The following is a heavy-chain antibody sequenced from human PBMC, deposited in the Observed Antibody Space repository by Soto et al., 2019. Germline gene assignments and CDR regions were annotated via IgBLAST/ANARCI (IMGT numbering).Heavy chain of an antibody. CDR2: INPNSGGT. Sequence: ASVKVSSKASGYTFTGYYMHWVRQAPGQGLEWMGWINPNSGGTNYAQKFQGRVTMTRDTSISTAYMELSRLRSDDTAVYYCARVGSNPGGYYYYYGMDVWGQGTTVTVSS. D-gene: IGHD3-10*01. CDR1: GYTFTGYY. V-gene: IGHV1-2*02. J-gene: IGHJ6*02. CDR3: ARVGSNPGGYYYYYGMDV.